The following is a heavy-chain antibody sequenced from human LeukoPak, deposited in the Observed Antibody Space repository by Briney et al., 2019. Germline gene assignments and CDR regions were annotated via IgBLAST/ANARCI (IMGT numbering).Heavy chain of an antibody. Sequence: GRSLRLSCAASGFTFSSYGMHWVRQAPGKGLEWVAVISYDGSNKYYADSVKGRFTISRDNSKNTLYLQMNSLRAEDTAVYYCAKDYGESDDYWGQGTLVTVSS. V-gene: IGHV3-30*18. CDR2: ISYDGSNK. D-gene: IGHD7-27*01. CDR3: AKDYGESDDY. CDR1: GFTFSSYG. J-gene: IGHJ4*02.